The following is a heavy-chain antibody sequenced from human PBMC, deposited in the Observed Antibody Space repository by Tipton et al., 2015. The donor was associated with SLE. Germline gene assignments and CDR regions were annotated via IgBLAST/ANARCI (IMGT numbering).Heavy chain of an antibody. CDR1: GFTFSSYG. CDR3: AKEATVTTHYFDY. Sequence: SLRLSCAASGFTFSSYGMHWVRQAPGKGLEWVAFIRYDGSNKYYADSVKGRFTISRDNSKNTLYLQMNSLRAEDTAVYYCAKEATVTTHYFDYWGQGTLVTVSS. CDR2: IRYDGSNK. V-gene: IGHV3-30*02. D-gene: IGHD4-11*01. J-gene: IGHJ4*02.